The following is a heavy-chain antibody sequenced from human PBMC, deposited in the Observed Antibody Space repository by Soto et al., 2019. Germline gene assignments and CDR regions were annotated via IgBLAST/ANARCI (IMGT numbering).Heavy chain of an antibody. CDR1: GFTFSSYC. CDR3: ARDLTAYYYGSGSYPYCFDY. CDR2: IKHAGSEK. Sequence: GGSLRLSCAASGFTFSSYCMSRVRQAPGKGLEWVANIKHAGSEKYYVDSVKGRFTISRDNGKNSLYLQMNSLRAEDTAVYYCARDLTAYYYGSGSYPYCFDYWGQGALVTVSS. J-gene: IGHJ4*02. D-gene: IGHD3-10*01. V-gene: IGHV3-7*01.